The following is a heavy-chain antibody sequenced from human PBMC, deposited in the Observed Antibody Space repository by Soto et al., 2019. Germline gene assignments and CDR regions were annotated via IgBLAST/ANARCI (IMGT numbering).Heavy chain of an antibody. D-gene: IGHD6-13*01. CDR2: IFSNDEK. Sequence: QVTLKESGPVLVKPTETLTLTCTVSGFSLSNARMGVSWLRQPPGKALEWLAHIFSNDEKSYSTSLKSRLTISKDTCKSQVVLTMSKMDPVDTATYYCARAFRWYSSSWRYDCYFDLCGRGTLVTVSS. CDR3: ARAFRWYSSSWRYDCYFDL. V-gene: IGHV2-26*01. J-gene: IGHJ2*01. CDR1: GFSLSNARMG.